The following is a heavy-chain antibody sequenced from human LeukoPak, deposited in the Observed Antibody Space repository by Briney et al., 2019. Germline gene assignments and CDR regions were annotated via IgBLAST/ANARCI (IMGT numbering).Heavy chain of an antibody. Sequence: KSSETLSLTCTVSGGSISSYYWNWIRQPPGKGLEWIGYIYYSGSTNYNPSLKSRVTISVGTSKNQFSLKLSSVTAADTAVYYCARDGWGGSTFDYWGQGTLVTVSS. D-gene: IGHD5-12*01. CDR3: ARDGWGGSTFDY. V-gene: IGHV4-59*01. CDR2: IYYSGST. J-gene: IGHJ4*02. CDR1: GGSISSYY.